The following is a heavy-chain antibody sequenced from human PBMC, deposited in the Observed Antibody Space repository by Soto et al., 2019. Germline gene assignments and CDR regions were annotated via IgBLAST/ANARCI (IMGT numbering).Heavy chain of an antibody. Sequence: SETLSLTCTVSGGSISSYYWSWIRQPPGKGLEWIGYIYYSGSTNYNPSLKSRVTISVDTSKNQFSLKLSSVTAADTAVYYCARDKPQTYYDILTGYERWDYFDYWGQGTLVTSPQ. CDR2: IYYSGST. CDR1: GGSISSYY. D-gene: IGHD3-9*01. CDR3: ARDKPQTYYDILTGYERWDYFDY. V-gene: IGHV4-59*01. J-gene: IGHJ4*02.